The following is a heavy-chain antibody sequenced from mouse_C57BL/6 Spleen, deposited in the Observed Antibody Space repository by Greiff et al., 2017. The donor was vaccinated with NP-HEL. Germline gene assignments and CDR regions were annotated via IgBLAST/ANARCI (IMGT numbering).Heavy chain of an antibody. V-gene: IGHV1-66*01. CDR1: GYSFTSYY. D-gene: IGHD1-1*01. Sequence: QVQLQQSGPELVKPGASVKISCKASGYSFTSYYIHWVKQRPGQGLEWIGWIYPGSGNTKYNEKFKGKATLTADTSSSTAYLQLSSLTSEDSAVYYCAGRDYYGSYWYFDVWGTGTTVTVSS. J-gene: IGHJ1*03. CDR2: IYPGSGNT. CDR3: AGRDYYGSYWYFDV.